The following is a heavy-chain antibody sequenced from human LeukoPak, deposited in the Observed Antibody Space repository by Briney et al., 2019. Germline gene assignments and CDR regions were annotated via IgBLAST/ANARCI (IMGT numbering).Heavy chain of an antibody. J-gene: IGHJ4*02. CDR2: INHSGST. Sequence: PSETLSLTCAVYGGSFSGYYWCWIRQPPGNGLEWIGEINHSGSTNYNPSLKSRVTISVDTSKNQFSLKLSSVTAADTAVYYCASGYSSGWTEHFGYWGQGTLVTVSS. D-gene: IGHD6-19*01. CDR3: ASGYSSGWTEHFGY. CDR1: GGSFSGYY. V-gene: IGHV4-34*01.